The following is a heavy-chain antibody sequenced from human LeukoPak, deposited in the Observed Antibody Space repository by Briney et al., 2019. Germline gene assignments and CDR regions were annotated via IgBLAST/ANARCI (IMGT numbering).Heavy chain of an antibody. CDR3: ARLGYSGSYGDAFDI. CDR2: IYYSGST. D-gene: IGHD1-26*01. Sequence: SETLSLTCTVSGGSISSSSYYWGWIRQPPGTGREWIGSIYYSGSTYYNPSLKSRVTISVDTSKNQFSLKLSSVTAADTAVYYCARLGYSGSYGDAFDIWGQGTMVTVSS. V-gene: IGHV4-39*01. J-gene: IGHJ3*02. CDR1: GGSISSSSYY.